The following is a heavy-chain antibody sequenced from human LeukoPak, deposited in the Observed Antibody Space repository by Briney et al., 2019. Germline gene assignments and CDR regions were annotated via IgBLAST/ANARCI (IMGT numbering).Heavy chain of an antibody. CDR2: ISSSSSYI. V-gene: IGHV3-21*01. Sequence: GGSLRLSCAASGFTFSSYSMNWVRQAPGKGLEWVSSISSSSSYIYYADSVKGRFTISRDNAKNSLYLQMNSPRAEDTAVYYCARDSRSSSWEFDYWGQGTLVTVSS. CDR1: GFTFSSYS. D-gene: IGHD6-13*01. CDR3: ARDSRSSSWEFDY. J-gene: IGHJ4*02.